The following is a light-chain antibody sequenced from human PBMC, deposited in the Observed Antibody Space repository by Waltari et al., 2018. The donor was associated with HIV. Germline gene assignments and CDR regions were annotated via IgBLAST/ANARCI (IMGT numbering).Light chain of an antibody. CDR3: ATWDDSLSGVL. Sequence: SVLPQPPSASGTPGQRFTISCSGSSSNIRRPYVSWYQQLPGTAPKLLMHRNHQRPSGVPDRFSDSTSGTSASLAISGLRSEDEADYYCATWDDSLSGVLFGGGTKLTVL. CDR2: RNH. V-gene: IGLV1-47*01. J-gene: IGLJ2*01. CDR1: SSNIRRPY.